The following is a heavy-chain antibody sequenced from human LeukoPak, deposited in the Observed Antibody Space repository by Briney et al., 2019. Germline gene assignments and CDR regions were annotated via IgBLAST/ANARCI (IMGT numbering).Heavy chain of an antibody. CDR2: IYHSGST. Sequence: SETLSLTCAVSGGSINSSNWWSWVRQPPGKGLEWIGEIYHSGSTKCNPSHKSRVTISVDKSKNQFSLKLNPVTAADTAVYYCAREVGRGLFDYWGQGTLVTVSS. J-gene: IGHJ4*02. CDR1: GGSINSSNW. V-gene: IGHV4-4*02. D-gene: IGHD1-26*01. CDR3: AREVGRGLFDY.